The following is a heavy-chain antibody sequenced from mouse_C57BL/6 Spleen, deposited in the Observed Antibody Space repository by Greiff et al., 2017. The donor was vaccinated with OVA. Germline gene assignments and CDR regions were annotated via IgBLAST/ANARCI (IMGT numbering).Heavy chain of an antibody. Sequence: QVQLQQSGAELVKPGASVKLSCKASGYTFTSYWMQWVKQRPGQGLEWIGEIDPSDSYTNYNQKFKGKATLTVDTSSSTAYMQLSSLTSEDSAVDYCARVTAVVRDYWGQGTTLTVSS. CDR2: IDPSDSYT. CDR1: GYTFTSYW. V-gene: IGHV1-50*01. J-gene: IGHJ2*01. CDR3: ARVTAVVRDY. D-gene: IGHD1-1*01.